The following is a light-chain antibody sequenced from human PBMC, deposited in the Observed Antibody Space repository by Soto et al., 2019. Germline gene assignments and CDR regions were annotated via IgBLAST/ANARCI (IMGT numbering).Light chain of an antibody. CDR2: GAS. J-gene: IGKJ4*01. CDR1: QSVSSN. Sequence: EIVMTQSPATLSVSPGERATLSCRASQSVSSNLAWYQQKPGQAPRLLIYGASTRATGIPARFSGIGSGTEFTLTISSLQSEDFAVYYCQQYNNWPLALTFGGGTKVEIK. V-gene: IGKV3-15*01. CDR3: QQYNNWPLALT.